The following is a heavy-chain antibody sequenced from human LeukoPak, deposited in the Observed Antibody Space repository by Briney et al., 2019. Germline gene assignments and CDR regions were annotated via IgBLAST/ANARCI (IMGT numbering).Heavy chain of an antibody. Sequence: PSETLSLTCTVSGGSISSGDYYWSWIRQLPGKGLEWIGYIYYSGSTYYNPSLKSRVTISVDTSKNQFSLKLSSVTAADTAVYYCARDWADDPALADVWGQGTTVTVSS. D-gene: IGHD3-16*01. CDR2: IYYSGST. V-gene: IGHV4-30-4*01. CDR3: ARDWADDPALADV. CDR1: GGSISSGDYY. J-gene: IGHJ6*02.